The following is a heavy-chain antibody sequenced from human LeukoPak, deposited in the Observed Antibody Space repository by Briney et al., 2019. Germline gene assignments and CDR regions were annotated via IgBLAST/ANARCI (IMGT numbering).Heavy chain of an antibody. D-gene: IGHD2/OR15-2a*01. CDR3: AKNWGSFSWYFDL. J-gene: IGHJ2*01. CDR2: INWIGGST. Sequence: GGSLRLSCAASGFTFGDYGMNWVRQVPGKGLEWVSGINWIGGSTGYGDSVKGRFTISRDNAKNSLYLQMNSLRAEGTALYYCAKNWGSFSWYFDLWGRGTLVTVSS. CDR1: GFTFGDYG. V-gene: IGHV3-20*04.